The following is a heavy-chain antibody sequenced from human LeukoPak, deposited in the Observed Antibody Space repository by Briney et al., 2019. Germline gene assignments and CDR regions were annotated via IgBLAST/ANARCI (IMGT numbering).Heavy chain of an antibody. J-gene: IGHJ4*02. Sequence: GGSLRLSCAASGFAFSSYAMSWVRQAPGKGLEWVSAISGSGGSSYYADSVKGRFTISRDNSKNTPYLQMNSLRAEDTAVYYCAKMNIVVVPAAILYYWGQGTLVTVSS. D-gene: IGHD2-2*02. CDR2: ISGSGGSS. CDR3: AKMNIVVVPAAILYY. V-gene: IGHV3-23*01. CDR1: GFAFSSYA.